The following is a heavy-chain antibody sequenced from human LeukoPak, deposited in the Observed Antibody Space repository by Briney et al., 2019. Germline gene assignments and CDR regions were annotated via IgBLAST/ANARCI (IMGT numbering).Heavy chain of an antibody. CDR2: ISYDGSNK. CDR1: GFTFSSYA. CDR3: ARLKYYDILTGYYQSLDY. D-gene: IGHD3-9*01. J-gene: IGHJ4*02. V-gene: IGHV3-30*04. Sequence: PGGSLRLSCAASGFTFSSYAMHWVRQAPGKGLEWVAVISYDGSNKYYADSVKGRFTISRDNAKNSLYLQMNSLRAEDTAVYYCARLKYYDILTGYYQSLDYWGQGTLVTVSS.